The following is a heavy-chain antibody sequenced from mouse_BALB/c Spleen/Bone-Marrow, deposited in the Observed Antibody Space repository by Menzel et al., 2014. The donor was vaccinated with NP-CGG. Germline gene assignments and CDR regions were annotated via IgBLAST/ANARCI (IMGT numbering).Heavy chain of an antibody. Sequence: EVKVVESGGGLVQPGGSLSLSCATSGFTFTDYYMNWVRRPPGKALEWLGFIRNKANGYTIEYSASVKGRFTITRDNSQSILYLRMNTLRADDSATYYCARDGYDGGGRRYGYWGQGTTLTVSS. CDR1: GFTFTDYY. D-gene: IGHD2-2*01. CDR2: IRNKANGYTI. V-gene: IGHV7-3*02. CDR3: ARDGYDGGGRRYGY. J-gene: IGHJ2*01.